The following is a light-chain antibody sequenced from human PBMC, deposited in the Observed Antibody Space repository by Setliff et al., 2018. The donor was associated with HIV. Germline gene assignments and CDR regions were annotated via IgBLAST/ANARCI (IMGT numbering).Light chain of an antibody. CDR1: SSDIGTYNY. V-gene: IGLV2-11*01. J-gene: IGLJ1*01. CDR2: DVT. CDR3: CSYAGSYSQV. Sequence: QSALTQPRSVSGSPGQSVTFSCTGSSSDIGTYNYVSWYQQHPGKAPKLMIYDVTRRPSGVPDRFSGSKSGNTASLTISGLQADDEADYYCCSYAGSYSQVFGTGTKVTVL.